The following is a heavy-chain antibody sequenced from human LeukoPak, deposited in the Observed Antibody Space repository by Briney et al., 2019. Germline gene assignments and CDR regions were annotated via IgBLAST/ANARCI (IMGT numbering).Heavy chain of an antibody. CDR3: ARAIRDGYNPRDCDY. CDR2: INPRGGST. D-gene: IGHD5-24*01. J-gene: IGHJ4*02. V-gene: IGHV1-46*01. CDR1: GYTFTSYY. Sequence: ASVKVSCKASGYTFTSYYMHWVRQAPGQGLEWMGIINPRGGSTSYPQKFQGRVTMTRDTSTSTVYMELSSLKSEDTAVYYCARAIRDGYNPRDCDYWGPGTLVTVSS.